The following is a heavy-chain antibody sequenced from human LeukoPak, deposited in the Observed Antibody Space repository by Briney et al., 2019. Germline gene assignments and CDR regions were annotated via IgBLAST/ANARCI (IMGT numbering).Heavy chain of an antibody. CDR3: VRDQYCGGDCYSDYYYGMDV. D-gene: IGHD2-21*02. V-gene: IGHV3-48*01. J-gene: IGHJ6*02. Sequence: GGSLRLSCAASGFTFSSYSMNWVRQAPGKGLEWVSYISSSSSTIYYADSVKGRFTISRDNAKNSLYLQMNSLRAEDTAVYFCVRDQYCGGDCYSDYYYGMDVWGQGTTVIVSS. CDR2: ISSSSSTI. CDR1: GFTFSSYS.